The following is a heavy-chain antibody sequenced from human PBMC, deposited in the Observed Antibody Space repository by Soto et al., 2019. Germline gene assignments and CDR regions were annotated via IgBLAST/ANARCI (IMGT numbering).Heavy chain of an antibody. Sequence: GGSLRLSCAASGFTFSSYAMSWVRQAPGKGLEWVSAISGSGGSTYYADSVKGRFTISRDNSKNTLYLQMNSLRAEDTAVYYCAKDTYYDFWSGYYKDAFDIWGQGTMVTVSS. CDR3: AKDTYYDFWSGYYKDAFDI. D-gene: IGHD3-3*01. V-gene: IGHV3-23*01. J-gene: IGHJ3*02. CDR1: GFTFSSYA. CDR2: ISGSGGST.